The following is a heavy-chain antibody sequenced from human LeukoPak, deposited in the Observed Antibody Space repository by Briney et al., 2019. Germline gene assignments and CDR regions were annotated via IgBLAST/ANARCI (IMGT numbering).Heavy chain of an antibody. Sequence: PGRSLRLSCAASGFTFDEYSMHWVRQAPGKGLEWVSSISWNSANVGYADSVSGRFTISRDNAKNSLYLQMNSLKPEDTALYYCAKGGEAIVADNWFDPWGQGTLVTVSS. CDR1: GFTFDEYS. D-gene: IGHD2-15*01. J-gene: IGHJ5*02. V-gene: IGHV3-9*01. CDR3: AKGGEAIVADNWFDP. CDR2: ISWNSANV.